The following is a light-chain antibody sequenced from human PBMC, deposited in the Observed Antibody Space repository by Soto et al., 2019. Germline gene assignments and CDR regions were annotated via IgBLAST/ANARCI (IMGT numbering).Light chain of an antibody. J-gene: IGKJ2*01. CDR2: AAS. CDR1: QDISNY. V-gene: IGKV1-27*01. Sequence: DIQMTQSPSSLSASVGDRVTMTCRASQDISNYLAWYQQKPGKVPKLLIYAASTLQTGVQSRFSGSGSGTVFTLTINSLQPEDVATYYCQNYKSAPNTFGRGTRLEIK. CDR3: QNYKSAPNT.